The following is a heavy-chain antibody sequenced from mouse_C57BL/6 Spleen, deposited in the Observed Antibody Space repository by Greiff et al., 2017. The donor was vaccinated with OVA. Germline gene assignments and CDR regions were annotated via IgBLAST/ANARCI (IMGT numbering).Heavy chain of an antibody. CDR1: GYTFTDYE. CDR3: TRSEGFYYYGSRKYYEV. Sequence: VQLQQPGAELVRPGSSVKLSCKASGYTFTDYEMHWVKQTPVHGLEWIGAIDPETGGTAYNQKFKGKAILTADKSSSTAYMELRSLTSEDSAVYYCTRSEGFYYYGSRKYYEVWGTGTTVTVSS. V-gene: IGHV1-15*01. D-gene: IGHD1-1*01. J-gene: IGHJ1*03. CDR2: IDPETGGT.